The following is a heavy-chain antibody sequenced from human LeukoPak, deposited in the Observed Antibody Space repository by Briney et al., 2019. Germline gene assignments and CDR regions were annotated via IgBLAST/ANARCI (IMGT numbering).Heavy chain of an antibody. J-gene: IGHJ4*02. D-gene: IGHD2-21*01. V-gene: IGHV3-23*01. Sequence: PGGSLRLSCAASGFTFNNYGMGWVRQTPGKGLEWVATIGTSGANTYHADSVKGRFTISRDNSKSTLYLQMNSLRAEDTAVYHCAKKPGDHFHFDFWGQGTLVTVSS. CDR2: IGTSGANT. CDR1: GFTFNNYG. CDR3: AKKPGDHFHFDF.